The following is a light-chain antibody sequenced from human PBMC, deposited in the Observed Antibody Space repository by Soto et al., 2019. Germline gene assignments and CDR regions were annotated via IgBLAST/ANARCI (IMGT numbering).Light chain of an antibody. CDR2: NAF. CDR1: SSDVGGYNY. V-gene: IGLV2-14*03. J-gene: IGLJ2*01. CDR3: SSYRGSNTVV. Sequence: QSALTQPASVSGSPGQSITISCTGTSSDVGGYNYVSWYQHHPGRAPKLMIYNAFDRPSGVSNRFSGSKSGNTASLTISGLQAEDEADYYCSSYRGSNTVVFGGGTKLTVX.